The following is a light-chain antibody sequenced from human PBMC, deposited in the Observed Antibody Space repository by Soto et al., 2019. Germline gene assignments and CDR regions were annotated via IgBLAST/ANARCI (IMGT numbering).Light chain of an antibody. CDR2: EVS. V-gene: IGLV2-14*01. Sequence: QSALTQPASVSGSPGQSITISCTGSSSDVGGYIYVSWYQQHPGKAPKLIIYEVSKRPSGVSSRFSGSKSGNTASLTISGLQAEDEADYYCGSYTSGSPGVFGGGTKLTVL. J-gene: IGLJ3*02. CDR3: GSYTSGSPGV. CDR1: SSDVGGYIY.